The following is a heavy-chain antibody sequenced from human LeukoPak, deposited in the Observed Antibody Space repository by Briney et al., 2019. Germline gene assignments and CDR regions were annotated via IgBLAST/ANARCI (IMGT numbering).Heavy chain of an antibody. Sequence: SVKVSCKASGGSFSSYVISWVRQAPGQGLEWMGGIIPIFGTANYAQKFQGRVTMTEDTSTDTAYMELSSLRSEDTAVYYCATDYYYDSSGSYYTVDYWGQGTLVTVSS. CDR3: ATDYYYDSSGSYYTVDY. CDR1: GGSFSSYV. CDR2: IIPIFGTA. D-gene: IGHD3-22*01. J-gene: IGHJ4*02. V-gene: IGHV1-69*06.